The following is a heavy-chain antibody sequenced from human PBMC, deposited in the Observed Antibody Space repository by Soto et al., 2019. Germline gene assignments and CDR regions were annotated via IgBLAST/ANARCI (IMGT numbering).Heavy chain of an antibody. J-gene: IGHJ4*02. CDR1: AFTFSSYG. Sequence: QVQLVESGGGVVQPGRSLRLSCAASAFTFSSYGFHWVRQAPGKGLEWVAVIWYDGSKKYYADSVKGRFTISRDDSDNTLYLQMHILRAEDTAVYYCARDLGQFDEESSSFDLWGQGTLVTVSP. CDR2: IWYDGSKK. D-gene: IGHD3-10*01. CDR3: ARDLGQFDEESSSFDL. V-gene: IGHV3-33*01.